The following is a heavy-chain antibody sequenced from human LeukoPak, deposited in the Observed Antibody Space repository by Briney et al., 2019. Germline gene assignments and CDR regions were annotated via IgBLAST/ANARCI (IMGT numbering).Heavy chain of an antibody. V-gene: IGHV3-74*01. Sequence: GGSLRLSCAASGFTFSSYWMHWVRHAPGKGLVWVSRINSDGSSTSYADSVKGRFPISRDNAKNTLYLQMNSLRAEDTAVYYCARDSYSGSYFHWFDPWGQGTLVTVSS. CDR1: GFTFSSYW. CDR3: ARDSYSGSYFHWFDP. D-gene: IGHD1-26*01. J-gene: IGHJ5*02. CDR2: INSDGSST.